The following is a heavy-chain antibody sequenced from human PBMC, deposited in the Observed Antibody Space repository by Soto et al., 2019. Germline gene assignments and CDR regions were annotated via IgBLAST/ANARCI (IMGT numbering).Heavy chain of an antibody. Sequence: ASVKVSCKSSGYISSDYGITWVRQAPGQGLEWMGWISAYNGNTDYAQKFQDRLTLATDTSTSTAYMELRSLRSDDTALYYCARPVTSPDHLDIWGQ. J-gene: IGHJ3*02. V-gene: IGHV1-18*01. CDR3: ARPVTSPDHLDI. CDR2: ISAYNGNT. CDR1: GYISSDYG. D-gene: IGHD4-4*01.